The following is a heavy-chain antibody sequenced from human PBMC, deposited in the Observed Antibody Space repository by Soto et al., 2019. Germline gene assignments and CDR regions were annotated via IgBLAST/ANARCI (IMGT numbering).Heavy chain of an antibody. J-gene: IGHJ4*02. D-gene: IGHD1-1*01. CDR2: ISWNSGSI. CDR3: ARGSWNDKYYFDY. CDR1: GFTFDDYA. Sequence: EVQLVESGGGLVQPGRSLRLSCAASGFTFDDYAMHWVRQAPGKGLEWVSGISWNSGSIGYADSVKGRFTISRDNAKNTLDLQMNSLRPDDTALYYFARGSWNDKYYFDYWGQGTLVTVSS. V-gene: IGHV3-9*01.